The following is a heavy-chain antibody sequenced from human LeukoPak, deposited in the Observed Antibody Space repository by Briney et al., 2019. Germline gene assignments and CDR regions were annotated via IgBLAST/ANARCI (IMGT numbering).Heavy chain of an antibody. CDR2: INPNSGNT. V-gene: IGHV1-8*02. CDR3: ARGGMAAARRYYYYYMDV. J-gene: IGHJ6*03. CDR1: GYTFTGYY. D-gene: IGHD6-6*01. Sequence: ASVKVSCKASGYTFTGYYMHWVRQAPGQGVEWMGWINPNSGNTGYAQKFQGRVTMTRNTSISTAYMELSSLRSEDTAVYYCARGGMAAARRYYYYYMDVWGKGTTVTVSS.